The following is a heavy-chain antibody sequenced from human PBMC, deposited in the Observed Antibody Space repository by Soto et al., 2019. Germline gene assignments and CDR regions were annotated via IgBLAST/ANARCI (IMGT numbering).Heavy chain of an antibody. Sequence: EVQLLESGGGLEQPGGSLTLSCATSGFSFWTYAMSWVRRAPGKGLEWVSSISGSGTNTYFAESVKGRFTISRDNSNNTVFLQMTNLSAEDTATYHCVKENGRWLERDVFDIWGQGTKVTVSS. CDR2: ISGSGTNT. D-gene: IGHD1-1*01. CDR3: VKENGRWLERDVFDI. CDR1: GFSFWTYA. J-gene: IGHJ3*02. V-gene: IGHV3-23*01.